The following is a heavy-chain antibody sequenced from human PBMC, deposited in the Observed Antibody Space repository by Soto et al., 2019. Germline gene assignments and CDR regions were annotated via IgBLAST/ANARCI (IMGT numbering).Heavy chain of an antibody. CDR2: ISGSGGST. V-gene: IGHV3-23*01. CDR3: AKDQDCTNGVCYDFDY. CDR1: GFTFSSYA. J-gene: IGHJ4*02. Sequence: PGGSLRLSCAASGFTFSSYAMSWVRQSPGEGLEWVSAISGSGGSTYYADSVKGRFTISRDNSKNTLYLQMNSLRAEDTAVYYCAKDQDCTNGVCYDFDYWGQGTLVTVS. D-gene: IGHD2-8*01.